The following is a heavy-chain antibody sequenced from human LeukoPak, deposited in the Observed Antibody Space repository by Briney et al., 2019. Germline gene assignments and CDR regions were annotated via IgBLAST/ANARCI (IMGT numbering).Heavy chain of an antibody. Sequence: GRSLRLSCAASGFTFSSYAMHWVRQAPGNGLEWVAVISYDGGNKYYADSVKGRFTISRDNSKNTLYLQMNSLRAEDTAVYHCARSKQRVYYHGMDVWGQGTTVTVSS. CDR1: GFTFSSYA. J-gene: IGHJ6*02. V-gene: IGHV3-30-3*01. CDR3: ARSKQRVYYHGMDV. CDR2: ISYDGGNK. D-gene: IGHD1/OR15-1a*01.